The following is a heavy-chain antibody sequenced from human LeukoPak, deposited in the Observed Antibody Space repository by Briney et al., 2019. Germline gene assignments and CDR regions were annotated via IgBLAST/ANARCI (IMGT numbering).Heavy chain of an antibody. D-gene: IGHD3-10*01. V-gene: IGHV4-59*01. Sequence: SETLSLTCTVSGGSISSYYWSWIRQPPGKGLEWIGYIYYSGSTNYNPSLKSRVTISVDTSKNQFSLKLSSVTAADTAVYYCARVTSSGSNYYYYYGMDVWGQGTTVTVSS. CDR1: GGSISSYY. J-gene: IGHJ6*02. CDR3: ARVTSSGSNYYYYYGMDV. CDR2: IYYSGST.